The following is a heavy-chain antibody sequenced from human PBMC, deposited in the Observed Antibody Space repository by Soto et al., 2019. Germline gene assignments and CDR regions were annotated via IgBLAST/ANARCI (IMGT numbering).Heavy chain of an antibody. V-gene: IGHV3-21*01. CDR2: ISRTGRYI. D-gene: IGHD2-2*01. Sequence: EMQLVESGGGLVKPGGSLRLSCAASGFTFSNYTMNWVRQAPGKGLEWVSSISRTGRYIDYADSVRGRFTISRDNATKSLYLQMSSLRAEDTAVYYCARVPKEYIYCTSPTCNSPGDYYYYGMDVWGQGTTVTVSS. J-gene: IGHJ6*02. CDR3: ARVPKEYIYCTSPTCNSPGDYYYYGMDV. CDR1: GFTFSNYT.